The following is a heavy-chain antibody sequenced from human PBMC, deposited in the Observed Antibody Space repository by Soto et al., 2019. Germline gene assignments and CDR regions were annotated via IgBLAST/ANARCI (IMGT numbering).Heavy chain of an antibody. Sequence: GGSLRLSCAASGFTFSSYWMSWVRQAPGKGLEWVANIKQDGSEKYYVDSVKGRFTISRDNAKNSLYLHMNSLRAEDTAVYYCASLRMVVAASFDYWGQGTLVTVSS. V-gene: IGHV3-7*01. CDR1: GFTFSSYW. CDR3: ASLRMVVAASFDY. CDR2: IKQDGSEK. J-gene: IGHJ4*02. D-gene: IGHD2-15*01.